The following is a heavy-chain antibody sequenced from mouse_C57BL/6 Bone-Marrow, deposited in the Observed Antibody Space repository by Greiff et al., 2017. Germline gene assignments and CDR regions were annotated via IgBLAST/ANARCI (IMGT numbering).Heavy chain of an antibody. Sequence: QVQLKASGPELVKPGASVKLSCKASGYTFTSYDINWVKQRPGQGLEWIGWIYPRDGSTKYNEKFKGKATLTVDTSSSTAYMELHSLTSEDSAVYFCASKGTADYWGQGTTLTVSS. CDR1: GYTFTSYD. V-gene: IGHV1-85*01. J-gene: IGHJ2*01. CDR2: IYPRDGST. CDR3: ASKGTADY. D-gene: IGHD1-2*01.